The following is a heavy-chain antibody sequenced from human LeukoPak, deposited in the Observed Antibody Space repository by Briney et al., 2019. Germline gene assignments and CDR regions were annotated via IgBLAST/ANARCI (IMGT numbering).Heavy chain of an antibody. D-gene: IGHD2-2*01. V-gene: IGHV3-48*03. CDR1: AFTFSTSW. Sequence: GGSLRLSCAASAFTFSTSWMSWVRQAPGKGPAWVSYISASAGTIYYADSVKGRFTISRDNAKNSLYLQMNSLRVEDTAVYYCARVGTTSPDYWGQGTLVTVSS. J-gene: IGHJ4*02. CDR2: ISASAGTI. CDR3: ARVGTTSPDY.